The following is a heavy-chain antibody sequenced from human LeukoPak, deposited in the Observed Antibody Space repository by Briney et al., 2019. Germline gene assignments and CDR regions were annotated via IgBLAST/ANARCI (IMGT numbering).Heavy chain of an antibody. Sequence: GESLKIPCQGSGFRFTKYWIGWVRQMPGKGLEWMGIIYPGDSDTRYSPSFQGQVSISVDKSIDTTYLQWNSLRASDTAMYYCARHSIVGATVYAFDIWGQGTMVTVSS. J-gene: IGHJ3*02. CDR3: ARHSIVGATVYAFDI. D-gene: IGHD1-26*01. CDR1: GFRFTKYW. CDR2: IYPGDSDT. V-gene: IGHV5-51*01.